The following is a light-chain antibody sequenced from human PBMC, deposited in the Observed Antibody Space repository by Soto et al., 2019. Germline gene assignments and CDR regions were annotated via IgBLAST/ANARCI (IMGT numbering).Light chain of an antibody. CDR3: QQYDNWPIT. Sequence: EIGMTQSPSTLSVSPWERATLSCRASQSININLAWYQQKPGQAPRLLIYGASTRATGLPARFSGSGSGTEFTLIISSLQSEDSAVYYCQQYDNWPITCGQGTRLEN. CDR2: GAS. CDR1: QSININ. J-gene: IGKJ5*01. V-gene: IGKV3-15*01.